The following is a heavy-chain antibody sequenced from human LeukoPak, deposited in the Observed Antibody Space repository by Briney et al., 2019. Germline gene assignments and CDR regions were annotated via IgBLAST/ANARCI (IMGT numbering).Heavy chain of an antibody. D-gene: IGHD6-19*01. CDR3: ANLGWYGHYYFDY. CDR2: ISYDGSNK. CDR1: GFTFSSYA. V-gene: IGHV3-30-3*01. Sequence: PGGSLRLSCAASGFTFSSYAMHWVRQAPGKGLEWVAVISYDGSNKYYADSVKGRFTISRDNSRNTLYLQMNSLRGDDTAVYYCANLGWYGHYYFDYWGQGTLVTVSS. J-gene: IGHJ4*02.